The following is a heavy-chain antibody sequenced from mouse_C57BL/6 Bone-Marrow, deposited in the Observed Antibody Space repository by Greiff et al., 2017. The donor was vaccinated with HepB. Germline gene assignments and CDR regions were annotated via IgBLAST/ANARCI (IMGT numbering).Heavy chain of an antibody. Sequence: EVHLVESGGGLVKPGGSLKLSCAASGFTFSSYAMSWVRQTPEKRLEWVATISDGGSYTYYPDNVKGRFTISRDNAKNNLYLQMSHLKSEDTAMYYCARDCFYGNYNYAMDYWGQGTSVTVSS. CDR2: ISDGGSYT. CDR1: GFTFSSYA. CDR3: ARDCFYGNYNYAMDY. J-gene: IGHJ4*01. V-gene: IGHV5-4*01. D-gene: IGHD2-1*01.